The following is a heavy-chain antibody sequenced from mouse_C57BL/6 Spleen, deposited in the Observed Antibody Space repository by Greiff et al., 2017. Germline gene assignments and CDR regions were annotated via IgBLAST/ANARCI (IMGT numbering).Heavy chain of an antibody. Sequence: VQLQQPGAELVMPGASVKLSCKASGYTFTSYWMHWVKQRPGQGLEWIGEIDPSDSYTNYNQKFKGKSTLTVDKSSSTAYMQLSSLTSEDSAVYYCARGNYEGYFDDWGQGTTLTVAS. CDR2: IDPSDSYT. V-gene: IGHV1-69*01. D-gene: IGHD1-1*01. J-gene: IGHJ2*01. CDR3: ARGNYEGYFDD. CDR1: GYTFTSYW.